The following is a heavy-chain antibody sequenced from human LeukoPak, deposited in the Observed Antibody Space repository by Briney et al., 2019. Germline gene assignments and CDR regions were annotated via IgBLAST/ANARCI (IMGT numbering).Heavy chain of an antibody. Sequence: PGGSLRLSCAASGFTFSSYAMHWVRQAPGKGLEWVAVISYDGSNKYYADSVKGRFTISRDNSKNTLYLQMNSLRAEDTAVYYCAREPSSGWQSSYYFDYWGQGTLVTVSS. D-gene: IGHD6-19*01. CDR3: AREPSSGWQSSYYFDY. CDR1: GFTFSSYA. V-gene: IGHV3-30-3*01. CDR2: ISYDGSNK. J-gene: IGHJ4*02.